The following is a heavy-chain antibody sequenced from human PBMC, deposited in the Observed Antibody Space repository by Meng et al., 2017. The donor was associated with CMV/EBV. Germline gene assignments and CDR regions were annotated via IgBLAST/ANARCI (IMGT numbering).Heavy chain of an antibody. Sequence: SETLSLTCTVSGGSISSSSYYWGWIRQPPGKGLEWIGSIYYSGSTYYNPSLKSRVTTSVDTSKNQFSLKLSSVTAADTAVYYCARAHEANWFDPWGQGTLVTVSS. CDR1: GGSISSSSYY. J-gene: IGHJ5*02. CDR2: IYYSGST. V-gene: IGHV4-39*07. CDR3: ARAHEANWFDP.